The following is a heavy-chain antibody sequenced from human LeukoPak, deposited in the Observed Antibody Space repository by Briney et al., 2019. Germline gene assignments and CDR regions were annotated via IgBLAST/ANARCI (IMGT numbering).Heavy chain of an antibody. J-gene: IGHJ6*02. Sequence: GGSLRLSCAASGFTFSSYAMSWVRQAPGKGLEWVSAISGSGGSTYYADSVKGRFTISRDNSKNTLYLQMNSLRAEDTAVYYCAKGNNWNPFYGMDVWGQGTTVTVSS. V-gene: IGHV3-23*01. CDR3: AKGNNWNPFYGMDV. D-gene: IGHD1-1*01. CDR1: GFTFSSYA. CDR2: ISGSGGST.